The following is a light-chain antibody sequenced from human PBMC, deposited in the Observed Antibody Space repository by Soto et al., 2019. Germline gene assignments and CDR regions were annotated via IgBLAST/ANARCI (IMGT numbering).Light chain of an antibody. CDR3: SSYTSSLYV. CDR1: SSDVGGYNY. V-gene: IGLV2-14*01. CDR2: DVS. J-gene: IGLJ1*01. Sequence: QSVLTQPASVSGPPGQSITISCTGTSSDVGGYNYVSWYQQHPGKAPKLMIYDVSNRPSGVSNRFSGSKSGNTASLTISGLQVEDEADYYCSSYTSSLYVFGTGTKVTVL.